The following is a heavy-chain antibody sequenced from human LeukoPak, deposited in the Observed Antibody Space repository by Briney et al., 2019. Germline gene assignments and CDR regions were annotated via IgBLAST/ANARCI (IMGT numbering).Heavy chain of an antibody. J-gene: IGHJ4*02. CDR3: ARELGSNYEGDY. D-gene: IGHD4-11*01. CDR1: GYSFTSFA. CDR2: VSAYTGNT. Sequence: ASVKVSCKTSGYSFTSFAISWVRQAPGQGLEWMGWVSAYTGNTNYAQTFQGRVTMTTDIYTRTAHMELTSLTSGDSAVYYCARELGSNYEGDYWGQGTLVTVSS. V-gene: IGHV1-18*01.